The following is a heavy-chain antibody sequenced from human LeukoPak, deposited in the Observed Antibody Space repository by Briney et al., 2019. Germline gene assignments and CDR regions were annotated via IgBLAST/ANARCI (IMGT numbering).Heavy chain of an antibody. J-gene: IGHJ4*02. CDR1: GYTLTSHY. Sequence: ASVKGSCKASGYTLTSHYMHWVRQAPGQGLEWMGIINPNGGSTSYAQKFQGRVTMTRDTSTSTVYIDLSSLRSEDTAVYYCATDRGYSYGQTLTFDYWGQGTLVTVSS. CDR3: ATDRGYSYGQTLTFDY. V-gene: IGHV1-46*01. D-gene: IGHD5-18*01. CDR2: INPNGGST.